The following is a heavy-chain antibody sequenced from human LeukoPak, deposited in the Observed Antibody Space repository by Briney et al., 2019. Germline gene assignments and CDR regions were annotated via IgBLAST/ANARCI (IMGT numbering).Heavy chain of an antibody. Sequence: SEALALTCAVYGGFFRGYYWSWIRQPPGKGLELIGEINHSGSTNYNPSLKSRVTISVDTSKNQFSLKLSSVTAADTAVYYCAREGYCSGGSCSEMGYFDYWGQGTLVTVSS. CDR3: AREGYCSGGSCSEMGYFDY. CDR1: GGFFRGYY. J-gene: IGHJ4*02. V-gene: IGHV4-34*01. CDR2: INHSGST. D-gene: IGHD2-15*01.